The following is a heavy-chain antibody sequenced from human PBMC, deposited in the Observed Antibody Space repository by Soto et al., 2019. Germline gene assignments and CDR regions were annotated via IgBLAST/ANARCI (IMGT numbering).Heavy chain of an antibody. D-gene: IGHD3-22*01. J-gene: IGHJ3*01. Sequence: GGSLRLSCAASGFTIRNYGMNWVRQAPGKGLEWVSYIGIGSSTKYYADSVKGRFTISRDNAKNSLYLQMNSLRAEDTAVYYCARDQLYYNDISGRPLNAFDVWGQGTTVTVSS. CDR2: IGIGSSTK. CDR3: ARDQLYYNDISGRPLNAFDV. CDR1: GFTIRNYG. V-gene: IGHV3-48*01.